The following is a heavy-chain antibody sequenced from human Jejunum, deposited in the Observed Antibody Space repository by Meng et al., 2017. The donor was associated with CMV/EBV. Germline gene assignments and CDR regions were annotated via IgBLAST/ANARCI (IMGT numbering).Heavy chain of an antibody. D-gene: IGHD5-24*01. J-gene: IGHJ4*02. CDR1: GGSVNNYA. V-gene: IGHV1-69*12. CDR3: ARGFLNGYQPFDY. Sequence: QVHFMQSGANWKEPGSSRKVSCKSSGGSVNNYALNWVRQAPGQGLEWMGGIIAIFKTPNYAQKFQGRLTITADESTGTSYMELTSLTSEDTAVYYCARGFLNGYQPFDYWGQGTLVTVSS. CDR2: IIAIFKTP.